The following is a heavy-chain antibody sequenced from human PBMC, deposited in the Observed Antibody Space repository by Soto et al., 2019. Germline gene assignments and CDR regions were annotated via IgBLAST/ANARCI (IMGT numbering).Heavy chain of an antibody. CDR3: ATLKVYDSSGYYPLGFDY. V-gene: IGHV1-18*04. Sequence: ASVKVSCKASGYTFTSYGISWVRQTPGQGLEWMGWISAYNGNTNYAQKLQGRVTMTTDTSTSTAYMELRSLRSDDTAVYYCATLKVYDSSGYYPLGFDYWGQGTLVTVSS. CDR1: GYTFTSYG. CDR2: ISAYNGNT. D-gene: IGHD3-22*01. J-gene: IGHJ4*02.